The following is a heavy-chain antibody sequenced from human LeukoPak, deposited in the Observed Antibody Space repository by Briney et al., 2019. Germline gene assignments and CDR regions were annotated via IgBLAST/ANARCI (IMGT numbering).Heavy chain of an antibody. CDR1: GFTFSSFD. CDR2: IGTASDT. V-gene: IGHV3-13*01. CDR3: ARGPPRGKYYYMDV. J-gene: IGHJ6*03. Sequence: GGSLRLSCAASGFTFSSFDMHCVRQPTGQGLEWGSTIGTASDTYYPGSVEGRFTLSRDNAKNSLYLPMNSLTAGDTAVYYCARGPPRGKYYYMDVWGKGTTVTVSS. D-gene: IGHD1-1*01.